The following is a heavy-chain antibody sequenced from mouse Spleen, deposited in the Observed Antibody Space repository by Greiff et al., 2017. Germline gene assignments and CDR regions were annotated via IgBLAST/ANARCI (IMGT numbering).Heavy chain of an antibody. Sequence: EVKLMESGAELVRPGASVKLSCTASGFNIKDDYMHWVKQRPEQGLEWIGWIDPENGDTEYASKFQGKATITADTSSNTAYMQLSSLTSEDSAVYYCARNGDWDDWYFDVWGAGTTVTVSS. D-gene: IGHD4-1*01. CDR2: IDPENGDT. CDR1: GFNIKDDY. CDR3: ARNGDWDDWYFDV. V-gene: IGHV14-4*01. J-gene: IGHJ1*01.